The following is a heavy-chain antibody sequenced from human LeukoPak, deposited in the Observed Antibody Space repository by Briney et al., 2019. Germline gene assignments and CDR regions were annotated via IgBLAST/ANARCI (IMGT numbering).Heavy chain of an antibody. J-gene: IGHJ4*02. CDR1: GFIFSTYG. CDR3: ARERKVGATDFDY. V-gene: IGHV3-30*19. Sequence: GGSLRLSCAASGFIFSTYGMRWVRQAPGKGLEWVAVISYDGSNKYYADSVKGRFTISRDNSKNTLYLQMNSLRAEDTAVYYCARERKVGATDFDYWGQGTLVTVSS. D-gene: IGHD1-26*01. CDR2: ISYDGSNK.